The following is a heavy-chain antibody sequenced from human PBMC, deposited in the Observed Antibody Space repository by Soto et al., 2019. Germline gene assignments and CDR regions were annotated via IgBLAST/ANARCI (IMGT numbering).Heavy chain of an antibody. J-gene: IGHJ6*02. V-gene: IGHV4-61*01. CDR1: VASVSSDSYY. CDR3: ARGKSTGYTPMVPKSARYYYYHGMEV. D-gene: IGHD5-18*01. Sequence: PSETLSLTCTVSVASVSSDSYYFSWIRQPPGKGLEWIGYIYYSWSTNYNPSLKSRVTISLDTSKNQLSLKLSSVTAADTAMYYCARGKSTGYTPMVPKSARYYYYHGMEVWGQGTTVTVSS. CDR2: IYYSWST.